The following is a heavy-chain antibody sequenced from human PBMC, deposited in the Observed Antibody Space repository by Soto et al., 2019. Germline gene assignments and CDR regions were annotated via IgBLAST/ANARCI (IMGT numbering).Heavy chain of an antibody. J-gene: IGHJ4*02. D-gene: IGHD3-16*01. V-gene: IGHV1-18*01. Sequence: ASVKVSCKASGYTFNFYGITWVRQAPGQGLEWMGRISGFNGNTNYAADLQGRVTMTTDTSTSTAYMELRGLRSDDTAVYYCARIGVSSGHESPDFDSWGQGTLVTSPQ. CDR3: ARIGVSSGHESPDFDS. CDR1: GYTFNFYG. CDR2: ISGFNGNT.